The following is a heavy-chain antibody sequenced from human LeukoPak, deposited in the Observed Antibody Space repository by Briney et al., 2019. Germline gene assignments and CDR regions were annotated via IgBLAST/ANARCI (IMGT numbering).Heavy chain of an antibody. V-gene: IGHV3-53*01. CDR2: IYSGGST. D-gene: IGHD5-24*01. CDR3: ARVGSRGWLQPIEFDY. J-gene: IGHJ4*02. CDR1: GFTVSSNY. Sequence: QSGGSLRLSCAASGFTVSSNYMSWVRQAPGKGLEWVSVIYSGGSTYYADSVKGRFTISRDNSKNTLYLQMNSLRAEDTAVYYCARVGSRGWLQPIEFDYWGQGTLVTVSS.